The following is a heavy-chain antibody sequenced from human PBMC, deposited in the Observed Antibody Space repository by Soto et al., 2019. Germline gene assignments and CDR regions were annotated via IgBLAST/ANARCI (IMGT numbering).Heavy chain of an antibody. CDR3: ASLGRHG. Sequence: SLRLSCAASGFSFSDSWMDWVRQAPGKGPEWVANIKEDGSEKNYVDSVKGRFTISRDNAKNSLYLQMNSLRAEDTAVYYCASLGRHGWGQGTTVTVSS. CDR1: GFSFSDSW. D-gene: IGHD3-16*01. V-gene: IGHV3-7*01. J-gene: IGHJ6*02. CDR2: IKEDGSEK.